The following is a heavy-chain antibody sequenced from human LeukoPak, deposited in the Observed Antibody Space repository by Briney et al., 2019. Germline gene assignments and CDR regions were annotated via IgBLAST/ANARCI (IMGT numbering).Heavy chain of an antibody. CDR3: AGSSSWSNFDY. Sequence: PPETLSLTCSVSGGSISSGDYYWSWIRQPPGKGLEWIGYIYYSGSTYYNPSLKSRVTISVDTSKNQFSLKLSSVTAADTAVYYCAGSSSWSNFDYWGQGTLVTVSS. D-gene: IGHD6-13*01. V-gene: IGHV4-30-4*08. CDR2: IYYSGST. J-gene: IGHJ4*02. CDR1: GGSISSGDYY.